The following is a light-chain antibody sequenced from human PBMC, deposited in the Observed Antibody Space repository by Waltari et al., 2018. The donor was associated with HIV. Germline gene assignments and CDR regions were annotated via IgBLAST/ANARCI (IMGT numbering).Light chain of an antibody. Sequence: AIQMTQSPTSLPASVGDRVPIPCRAGQDIGSDLNWYQQKPGKAPELLIYTASILQSGVPSRVSGGGSGTDFTLTINSLQPEDFATYYCLQSYSFPYTFGQGTQLDIK. CDR2: TAS. J-gene: IGKJ2*01. CDR3: LQSYSFPYT. V-gene: IGKV1-6*01. CDR1: QDIGSD.